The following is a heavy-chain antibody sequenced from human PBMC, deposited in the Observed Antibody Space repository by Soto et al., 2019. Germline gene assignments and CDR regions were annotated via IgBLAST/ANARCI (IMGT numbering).Heavy chain of an antibody. CDR1: GGSFSGYY. J-gene: IGHJ4*02. D-gene: IGHD6-19*01. Sequence: QVQLQQWGAGLLKPSETLSLTCAVYGGSFSGYYWSWIRQPPGKGLEWIGEINHSGSTNYNPSLKSRVTISVDTSKNQFSLKLSSVTAADTAVYYCARDNPPRKRKAVAAPLDYWGQGTLVTVSS. CDR3: ARDNPPRKRKAVAAPLDY. V-gene: IGHV4-34*01. CDR2: INHSGST.